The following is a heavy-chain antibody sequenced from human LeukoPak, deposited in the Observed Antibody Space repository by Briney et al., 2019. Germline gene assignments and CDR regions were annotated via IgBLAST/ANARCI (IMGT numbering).Heavy chain of an antibody. D-gene: IGHD2-21*01. V-gene: IGHV4-38-2*02. CDR1: NYSITRGYY. CDR3: ARGRSIPDY. J-gene: IGHJ4*02. Sequence: SETLSLTCTVSNYSITRGYYWGWIRQPPGKGLEWIGSIFHTGSTNYNPSLKSRVTISVDTSKNQFSLKLRSVTAADTAVYYCARGRSIPDYWGQGTLVTVSS. CDR2: IFHTGST.